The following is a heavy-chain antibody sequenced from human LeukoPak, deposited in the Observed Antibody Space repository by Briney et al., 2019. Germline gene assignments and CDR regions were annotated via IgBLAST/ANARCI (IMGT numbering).Heavy chain of an antibody. V-gene: IGHV3-23*01. CDR3: AKSAHDFGDSRSDY. CDR2: ISGNGGTT. J-gene: IGHJ4*02. D-gene: IGHD4-17*01. CDR1: GFIFSNYA. Sequence: GGSLRLSCAASGFIFSNYAMNWVRQAPGKGLEWVSVISGNGGTTYYIDSVRGRFTISRDTSKNTLYLQMNSLRAEDTAVYYCAKSAHDFGDSRSDYWGRGTLVTVSS.